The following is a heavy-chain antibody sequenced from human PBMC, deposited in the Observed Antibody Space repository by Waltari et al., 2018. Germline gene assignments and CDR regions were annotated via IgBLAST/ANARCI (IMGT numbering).Heavy chain of an antibody. CDR1: GGSISSSSYY. CDR3: ARHPVRGVDYYYYYYMDV. D-gene: IGHD3-10*01. V-gene: IGHV4-39*01. J-gene: IGHJ6*03. Sequence: QLQLQESGPGLVKPSETLSLTCTVSGGSISSSSYYWGWIRQPPGKGLEWFGSIYYSGSTYYNPSLKSRVTISVDTSKNQFSLKLSSVTAADTAVYYCARHPVRGVDYYYYYYMDVWGKGTTVTVSS. CDR2: IYYSGST.